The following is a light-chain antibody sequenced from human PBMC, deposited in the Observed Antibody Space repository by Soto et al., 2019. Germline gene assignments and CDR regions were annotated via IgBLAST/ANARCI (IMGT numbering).Light chain of an antibody. CDR2: GAS. V-gene: IGKV3-20*01. CDR3: QPYGSSPGT. CDR1: QSVSSSY. Sequence: EIVLTQSPGTLSLSPGERATLSCRASQSVSSSYLAWYQQKPGQAPRRLIYGASSRATDIPDRFSGSGSGTDFTLTISRLEPEDFAVYYCQPYGSSPGTFGQGTKVEIK. J-gene: IGKJ1*01.